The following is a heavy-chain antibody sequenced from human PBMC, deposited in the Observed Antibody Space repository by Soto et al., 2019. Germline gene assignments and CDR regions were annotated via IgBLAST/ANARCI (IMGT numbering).Heavy chain of an antibody. Sequence: PSETLSLTCTVSGGSISSSTYYWGWMRQPPGKGLEWIASFFIGGNTYYNPSLKSRVTISVDKSKNQFSLQLSSMTAADTAVYYCAAHSGSTYGPLDYWGQGTQVTVSS. J-gene: IGHJ4*02. CDR3: AAHSGSTYGPLDY. V-gene: IGHV4-39*07. D-gene: IGHD3-10*01. CDR2: FFIGGNT. CDR1: GGSISSSTYY.